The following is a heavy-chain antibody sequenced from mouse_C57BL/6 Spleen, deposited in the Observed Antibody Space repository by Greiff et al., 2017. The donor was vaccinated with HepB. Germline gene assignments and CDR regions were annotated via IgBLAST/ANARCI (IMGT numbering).Heavy chain of an antibody. CDR2: IDPNSGGT. CDR1: GYTFTSYW. J-gene: IGHJ2*01. D-gene: IGHD1-1*01. CDR3: ARSSHYYGSSYPFDY. V-gene: IGHV1-72*01. Sequence: QVQLKQPGAELVKPGASVKLSCKASGYTFTSYWMHWVKQRPGRGLEWIGRIDPNSGGTKYNEKFKSKATLTVDKPSSTAYMQLSSLTSEDSAVYYCARSSHYYGSSYPFDYWGQGTTLTVSS.